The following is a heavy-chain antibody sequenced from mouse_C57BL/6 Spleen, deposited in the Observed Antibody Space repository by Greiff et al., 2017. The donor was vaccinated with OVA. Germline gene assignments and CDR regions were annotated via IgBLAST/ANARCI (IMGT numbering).Heavy chain of an antibody. CDR3: TRHYGSSYGRYFDV. V-gene: IGHV1-5*01. J-gene: IGHJ1*03. D-gene: IGHD1-1*01. CDR2: IYPGNSDT. CDR1: GYTFTSYW. Sequence: EVQLQQSGTVLARPGASVKMSCKTSGYTFTSYWMHWVKQRPGQGLEWIGAIYPGNSDTSYNQKFKGKAKLTAVTSASTAYMELSSLTNEDSAVYYCTRHYGSSYGRYFDVWGTGTTVTVSS.